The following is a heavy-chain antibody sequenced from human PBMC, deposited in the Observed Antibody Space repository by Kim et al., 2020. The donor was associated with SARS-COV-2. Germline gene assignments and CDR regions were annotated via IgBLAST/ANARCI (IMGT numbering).Heavy chain of an antibody. D-gene: IGHD3-9*01. V-gene: IGHV3-15*01. J-gene: IGHJ6*01. CDR1: GFTFSNAW. CDR3: TTLLRYFGWLAVKYYYYGMHV. CDR2: IKSKTDGGTT. Sequence: GGSLRLSCAASGFTFSNAWMSWVRQAPGKGLEWVDRIKSKTDGGTTDYAAPVKGRFTISRDDSKNTLYLQMNSLKTEDTAVYYCTTLLRYFGWLAVKYYYYGMHVWGQGTTVTVSS.